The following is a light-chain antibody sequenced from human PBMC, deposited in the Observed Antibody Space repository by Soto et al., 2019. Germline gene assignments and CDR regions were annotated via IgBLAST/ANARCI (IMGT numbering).Light chain of an antibody. CDR1: SSDVGSYNL. Sequence: QSALTQPASVSGSPGQSITISCTGTSSDVGSYNLVSWYQQHPGKAPKLMIYEGSKRPSGVSNRFSGSKSGNTASLTISGLQAKDEADYYCCSYAGSSTYVFGTGPKLTVL. V-gene: IGLV2-23*01. CDR3: CSYAGSSTYV. J-gene: IGLJ1*01. CDR2: EGS.